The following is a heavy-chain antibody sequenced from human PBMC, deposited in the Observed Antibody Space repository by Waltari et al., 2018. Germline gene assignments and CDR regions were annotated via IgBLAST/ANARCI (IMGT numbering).Heavy chain of an antibody. CDR2: VYRFGAS. Sequence: QVQLQESGPGLVKPSETLSLTCAVSGDSITSASYWGWIRQPPGKGLGWIVYVYRFGASSAHPSLRSRVTMSVDTSKGQFSLNLGSVTAADTAVYYCARHESAHYGGFDSWGRGTLVTVSA. CDR1: GDSITSASY. V-gene: IGHV4-38-2*01. J-gene: IGHJ4*02. CDR3: ARHESAHYGGFDS. D-gene: IGHD4-17*01.